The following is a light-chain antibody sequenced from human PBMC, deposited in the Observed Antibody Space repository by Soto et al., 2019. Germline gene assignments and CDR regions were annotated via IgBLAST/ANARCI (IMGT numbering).Light chain of an antibody. Sequence: AIRMTQSPSSFSASTGDRVTITCRASQDISSYLAWYQQKPGKAPKVLICAASTLQSGVPSRFSGSGSGTDFTLTISGLQSEDFATYYCQQYHTYPPLTFGGGTKVEIK. CDR2: AAS. J-gene: IGKJ4*01. CDR3: QQYHTYPPLT. V-gene: IGKV1-8*01. CDR1: QDISSY.